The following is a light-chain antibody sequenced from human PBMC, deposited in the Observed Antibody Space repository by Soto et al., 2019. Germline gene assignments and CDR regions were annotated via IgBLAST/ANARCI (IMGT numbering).Light chain of an antibody. J-gene: IGLJ2*01. Sequence: QPVLTQSPSASASLGASVKLTCTLSSGYSSYAIAWHQQQPEKGPRYLMKVNSDGSHSKGDGIPDRFSGSSSGAERHLTISSLQSEDEADYYCQTWGTGIVVFGGGTKVTVL. CDR2: VNSDGSH. CDR3: QTWGTGIVV. CDR1: SGYSSYA. V-gene: IGLV4-69*02.